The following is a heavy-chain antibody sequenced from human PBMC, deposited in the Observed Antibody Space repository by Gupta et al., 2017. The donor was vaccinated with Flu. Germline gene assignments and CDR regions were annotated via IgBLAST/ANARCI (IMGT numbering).Heavy chain of an antibody. V-gene: IGHV3-11*05. CDR1: GFTFNDFY. Sequence: QVHLVQSGGGIVKPGGSQRLSCEASGFTFNDFYMTWIRQVPGKGLEWIANIRAGGPYTAYTDSVKGRFTVSSDDTKKTLSLQMNSLRVEDTGVYFCARVSGYHMGGRNYHFYGVDVWGQGTTVTVSS. CDR3: ARVSGYHMGGRNYHFYGVDV. J-gene: IGHJ6*02. D-gene: IGHD3-3*02. CDR2: IRAGGPYT.